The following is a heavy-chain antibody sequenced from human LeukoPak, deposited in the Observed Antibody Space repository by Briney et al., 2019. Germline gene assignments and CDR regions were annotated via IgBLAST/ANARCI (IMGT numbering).Heavy chain of an antibody. CDR3: ARGTNSSSWYAIFDY. Sequence: SETLSLTCAVYGGSFSGYYWSWIRQPPGKGLEWIGEINHSGSTNYNPSLKSRVTISVDTSKNQFSPKLSSVTAADTAVYYCARGTNSSSWYAIFDYWGQGTLVTVSS. J-gene: IGHJ4*02. CDR1: GGSFSGYY. CDR2: INHSGST. V-gene: IGHV4-34*01. D-gene: IGHD6-13*01.